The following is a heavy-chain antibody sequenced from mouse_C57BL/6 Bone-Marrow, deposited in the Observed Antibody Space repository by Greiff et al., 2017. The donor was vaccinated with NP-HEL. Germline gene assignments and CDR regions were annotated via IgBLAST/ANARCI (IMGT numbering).Heavy chain of an antibody. V-gene: IGHV1-76*01. CDR1: GYTFTDYY. CDR3: ARDYDYDFDY. CDR2: IYPGSGNT. J-gene: IGHJ2*01. Sequence: QVHVKQSGAELVRPGASVKLSCKASGYTFTDYYINWVKQRPGQGLEWIARIYPGSGNTYYNEKFKGKATLTAEKSSSTAYMQLSSLTSEDSAVYFCARDYDYDFDYWGQGTTLTVSS. D-gene: IGHD2-4*01.